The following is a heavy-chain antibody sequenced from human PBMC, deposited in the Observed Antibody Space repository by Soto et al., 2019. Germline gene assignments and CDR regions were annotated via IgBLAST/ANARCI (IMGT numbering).Heavy chain of an antibody. J-gene: IGHJ5*02. CDR1: GGSISSYY. D-gene: IGHD1-26*01. V-gene: IGHV4-59*08. CDR3: ARQGRGSYSTANWFDP. CDR2: IYYSGST. Sequence: SETLSLTCTVSGGSISSYYWSWIRQPTGKGLEWIGNIYYSGSTNYNPSLKSRVTISVDTSKNQFSLKLSSVTAADTAVYYCARQGRGSYSTANWFDPWGQGTLVTVS.